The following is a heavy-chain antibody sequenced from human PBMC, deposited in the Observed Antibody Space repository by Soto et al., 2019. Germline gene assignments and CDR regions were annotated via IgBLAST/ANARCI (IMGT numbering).Heavy chain of an antibody. J-gene: IGHJ4*02. V-gene: IGHV1-8*01. Sequence: QVQLVQSGAEVQKPGASVKVSCKASGYTFTSYDINWVRQATGQGLEWMGWMNPNSGNTGFAQKFQGRVTMTRNTSISTGYMALSSLRSEDMTVYYCASIPYGDNVDYCGPGAPVTGSS. D-gene: IGHD4-17*01. CDR3: ASIPYGDNVDY. CDR1: GYTFTSYD. CDR2: MNPNSGNT.